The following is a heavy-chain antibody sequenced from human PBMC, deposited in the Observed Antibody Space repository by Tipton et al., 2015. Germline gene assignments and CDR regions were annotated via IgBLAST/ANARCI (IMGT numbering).Heavy chain of an antibody. V-gene: IGHV4-39*07. CDR2: IYSSGRT. Sequence: TLSLTCTVSGGSLSRSPYYWGWIRQPPGKGLEWIGSIYSSGRTYYNPSLKSRVTILVDTSKNHFSLNLTSVTAADTAVYYCARDRNYALWSGDPYEIDVWGQGTTVAVSS. CDR3: ARDRNYALWSGDPYEIDV. CDR1: GGSLSRSPYY. D-gene: IGHD3-3*01. J-gene: IGHJ6*02.